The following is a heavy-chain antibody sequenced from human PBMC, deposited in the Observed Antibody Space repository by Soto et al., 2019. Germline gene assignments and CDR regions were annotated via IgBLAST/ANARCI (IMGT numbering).Heavy chain of an antibody. J-gene: IGHJ4*02. CDR1: GYTFTGYY. D-gene: IGHD2-2*01. Sequence: ASVKVSCKASGYTFTGYYMHWVRQAPGQGLEWMGWINPNSGGTNYAQKFQGWVTMTRDTSISTAYMELSRLRSDDTAVYYCARDRCSSTSCPFDYWGQGTLVTVSS. V-gene: IGHV1-2*04. CDR2: INPNSGGT. CDR3: ARDRCSSTSCPFDY.